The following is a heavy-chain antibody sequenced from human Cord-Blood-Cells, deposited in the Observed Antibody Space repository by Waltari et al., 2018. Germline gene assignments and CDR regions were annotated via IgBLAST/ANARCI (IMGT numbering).Heavy chain of an antibody. CDR1: GYTFTGYY. CDR2: INPNSGST. V-gene: IGHV1-2*02. J-gene: IGHJ4*02. CDR3: AAYSSGWYGLY. Sequence: QVQLVQSGAEVKKPGASVKVSCKASGYTFTGYYMHWVRQAPGQGLEWMGWINPNSGSTNSEQTFQGRVPMTRDTSISTAYLELSRLISDDTAVYYCAAYSSGWYGLYWGQGTLVTVSS. D-gene: IGHD6-19*01.